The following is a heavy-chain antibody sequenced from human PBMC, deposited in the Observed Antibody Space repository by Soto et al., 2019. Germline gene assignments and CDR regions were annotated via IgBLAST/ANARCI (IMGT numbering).Heavy chain of an antibody. D-gene: IGHD1-26*01. CDR2: IYWDDTK. Sequence: QITLKESGPTLVKPTQTLTLTCTFSGFSLSTTAVGVNWIRQPPGKPLEWLALIYWDDTKHYSSSLKNRLTSSKDTSKNQVLLTMTNMDPVYTATYYCAHGSGCLSDQWGQGTLVTVSS. CDR1: GFSLSTTAVG. CDR3: AHGSGCLSDQ. J-gene: IGHJ4*02. V-gene: IGHV2-5*02.